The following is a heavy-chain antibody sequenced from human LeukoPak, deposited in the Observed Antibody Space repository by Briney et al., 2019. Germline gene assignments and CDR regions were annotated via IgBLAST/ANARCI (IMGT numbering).Heavy chain of an antibody. V-gene: IGHV1-8*01. Sequence: ASVKVSCKASGYTFTSYDINWVRQATGQGLEWMGWMSPNSGNTGYAQKFQGRVTMTRNTSISTAYMELSSLRSEDTAVYYFARESWAAAGLSDYWGQGTLVTVSS. CDR3: ARESWAAAGLSDY. CDR2: MSPNSGNT. CDR1: GYTFTSYD. D-gene: IGHD6-13*01. J-gene: IGHJ4*02.